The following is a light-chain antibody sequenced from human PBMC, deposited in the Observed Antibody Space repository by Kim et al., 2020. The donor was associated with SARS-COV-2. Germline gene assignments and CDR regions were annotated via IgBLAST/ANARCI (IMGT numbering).Light chain of an antibody. Sequence: QSITIPCTGTSSDVGGYNHVSWYQQHPGKAPKLMIYDVSKRPSGVSNRFSGSKSDNTASLTISGLQAEDEADYYCSSRTTSATLVFGGGTKLTVL. V-gene: IGLV2-14*04. CDR3: SSRTTSATLV. J-gene: IGLJ3*02. CDR1: SSDVGGYNH. CDR2: DVS.